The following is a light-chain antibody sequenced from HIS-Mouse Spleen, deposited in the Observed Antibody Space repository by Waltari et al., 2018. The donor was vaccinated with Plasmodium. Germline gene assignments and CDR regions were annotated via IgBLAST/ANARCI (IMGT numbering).Light chain of an antibody. V-gene: IGLV5-45*03. Sequence: QAVLTQPSSLSASPGASASLTSTLRSGLNVGTSRLYRSPTKPGSPPPSLLRYKSDSDKQQGSGVPSRFSGSKDASANAGILLISGLQSEDEADYYCMIWHSSAWVFGGGTKLTVL. J-gene: IGLJ3*02. CDR2: YKSDSDK. CDR1: SGLNVGTSR. CDR3: MIWHSSAWV.